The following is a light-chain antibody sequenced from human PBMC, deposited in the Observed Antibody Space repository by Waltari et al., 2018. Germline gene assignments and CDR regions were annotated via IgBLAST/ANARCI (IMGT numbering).Light chain of an antibody. CDR1: QGIRND. CDR3: LQHSTYPFT. CDR2: GAS. Sequence: DIQMTQSPSSLSASIGDRVTITCRASQGIRNDLGWFQQKPGKAPRRLIYGASALEDGVPSRFSGSGSGTDFTLTIVSLQPEDFATYYCLQHSTYPFTFGPGTKVDVK. J-gene: IGKJ3*01. V-gene: IGKV1-17*01.